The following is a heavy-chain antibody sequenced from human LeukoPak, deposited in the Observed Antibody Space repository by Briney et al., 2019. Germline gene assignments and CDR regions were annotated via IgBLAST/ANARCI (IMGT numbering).Heavy chain of an antibody. D-gene: IGHD2-15*01. V-gene: IGHV4-30-2*01. CDR3: ARGEDIVVVVAATQFDP. CDR2: IYHSGST. J-gene: IGHJ5*02. Sequence: SQTLSLTCTVSGGSISSGGYYWSWIRQPPGKGLGWIGYIYHSGSTYYNPSLKSRVTISVDRSKNQFSLKLSSVTAADTAVYYCARGEDIVVVVAATQFDPWGQGTLVTVSS. CDR1: GGSISSGGYY.